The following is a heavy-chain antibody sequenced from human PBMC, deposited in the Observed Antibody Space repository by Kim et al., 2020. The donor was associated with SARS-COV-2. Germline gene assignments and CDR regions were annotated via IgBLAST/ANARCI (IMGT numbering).Heavy chain of an antibody. J-gene: IGHJ4*02. V-gene: IGHV4-34*01. CDR3: ARGRVVTRYYFDY. D-gene: IGHD2-15*01. CDR2: GST. Sequence: GSTNYNPSLKSRVTISVDTSKNQFSLKLSSVTAADTAVYYCARGRVVTRYYFDYWGQGTLVTVSS.